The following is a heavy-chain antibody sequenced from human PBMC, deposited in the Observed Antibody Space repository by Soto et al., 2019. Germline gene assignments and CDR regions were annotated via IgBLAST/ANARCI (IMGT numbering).Heavy chain of an antibody. J-gene: IGHJ6*02. CDR3: ARDPKYYYGSGSTRHYYYGMDV. V-gene: IGHV1-3*01. Sequence: ASVKVSCKASGYTFTSYAMHWVRQAPGQRLEWMGWINAGNGNTKYSQKFQGRVTITRDTSASTAYMELSSLRSEDTAVYYCARDPKYYYGSGSTRHYYYGMDVWGQGTTVTVS. D-gene: IGHD3-10*01. CDR1: GYTFTSYA. CDR2: INAGNGNT.